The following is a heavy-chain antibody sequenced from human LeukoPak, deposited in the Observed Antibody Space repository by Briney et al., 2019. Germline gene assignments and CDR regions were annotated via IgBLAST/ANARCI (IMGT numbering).Heavy chain of an antibody. V-gene: IGHV4-61*01. CDR1: GGSVSSGSYY. J-gene: IGHJ4*02. CDR2: IYYSGST. CDR3: ARGPVVAATRGLFD. Sequence: SETLSLTCTASGGSVSSGSYYWSWIRQPPGKGLEWIGYIYYSGSTNYNPSLKSRVTISVDTSKNQFSLKLSSVTAADTAVYYCARGPVVAATRGLFDWGQGTLVTVSS. D-gene: IGHD2-15*01.